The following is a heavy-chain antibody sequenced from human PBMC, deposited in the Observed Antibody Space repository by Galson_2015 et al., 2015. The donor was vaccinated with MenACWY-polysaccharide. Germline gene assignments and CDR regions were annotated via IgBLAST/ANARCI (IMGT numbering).Heavy chain of an antibody. V-gene: IGHV3-23*01. CDR2: ISGSGGST. Sequence: SLRLSCAASGFTFSSYAMSWVRQAPGKGLEWVSAISGSGGSTYYADSVKGRFTISRDNSKNALYLQMSSLRAEDTAVYYCAKRKLRYFDLDQSATPFDYWGQGTLVTVSS. J-gene: IGHJ4*02. CDR1: GFTFSSYA. CDR3: AKRKLRYFDLDQSATPFDY. D-gene: IGHD3-9*01.